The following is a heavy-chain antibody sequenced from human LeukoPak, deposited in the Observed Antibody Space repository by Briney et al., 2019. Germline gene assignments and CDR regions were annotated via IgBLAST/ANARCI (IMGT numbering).Heavy chain of an antibody. CDR3: ARGFGEVGDAFDI. Sequence: GASVKVSCKASGYTFTSYGISWVRQAPGQGLEWMGWISAYNGNTNYAQKFQGRVTMTRDTSISTAYMELSRLRSDDTAVYYCARGFGEVGDAFDIWGQGTMVTVSS. J-gene: IGHJ3*02. V-gene: IGHV1-18*01. CDR1: GYTFTSYG. CDR2: ISAYNGNT. D-gene: IGHD3-10*01.